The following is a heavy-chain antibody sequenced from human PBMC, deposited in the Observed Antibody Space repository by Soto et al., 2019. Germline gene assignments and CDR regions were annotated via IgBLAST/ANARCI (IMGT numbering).Heavy chain of an antibody. Sequence: GXSVKVSCKASEYTFTSYYMHWVRQAPGQGLEWMGIINPSGGSTSYAQKFQGRVTMTRDTSTSTVYMELSSLRSEDTAVYYCARGYCSSTSCYDPFSYYYYGMDVWGQGTTVTVSS. V-gene: IGHV1-46*01. J-gene: IGHJ6*02. CDR1: EYTFTSYY. D-gene: IGHD2-2*01. CDR2: INPSGGST. CDR3: ARGYCSSTSCYDPFSYYYYGMDV.